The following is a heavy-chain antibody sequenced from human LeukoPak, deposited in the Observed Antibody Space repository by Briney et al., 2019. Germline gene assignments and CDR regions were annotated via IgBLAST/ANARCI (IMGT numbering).Heavy chain of an antibody. CDR3: ARSIVVVPAAITRFDP. V-gene: IGHV4-59*08. Sequence: PSETLSLTCTVSGGAISSYYWSWIRQPPGKGLEGIGYIYYSGSTNYNPSLKRRVTMSVDTSKNQFSLKLSSVTAADTAVYYCARSIVVVPAAITRFDPWGQGTLVTVSS. CDR2: IYYSGST. D-gene: IGHD2-2*01. J-gene: IGHJ5*02. CDR1: GGAISSYY.